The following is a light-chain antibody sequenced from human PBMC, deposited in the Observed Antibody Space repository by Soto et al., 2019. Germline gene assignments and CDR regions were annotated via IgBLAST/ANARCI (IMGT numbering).Light chain of an antibody. J-gene: IGLJ2*01. CDR3: SSDTGPHIF. CDR2: AVS. CDR1: SGDVGGYNY. V-gene: IGLV2-11*01. Sequence: QSALTQPRSVSGSPGQSVTISCTGTSGDVGGYNYVSWYQLHPGKVPKLVIFAVSQRPSGVPDRFSGSKSGNTASLTISGLQAEDAADYYCSSDTGPHIFFGGGTKLTVL.